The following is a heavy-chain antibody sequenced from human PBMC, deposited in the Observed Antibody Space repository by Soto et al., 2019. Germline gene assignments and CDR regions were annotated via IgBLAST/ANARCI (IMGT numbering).Heavy chain of an antibody. CDR2: INPSGGRT. D-gene: IGHD2-2*01. CDR1: GYTFTSYY. V-gene: IGHV1-46*03. CDR3: ARPHQYCSSTSCYGFDP. Sequence: QVQLVQSGAQVKKPGASVKVSCKASGYTFTSYYMHWVRQAPGQGLEWMGIINPSGGRTRYAQKYQGRVIMSRDTPTSKVYMELSSLRPEDTAVYYCARPHQYCSSTSCYGFDPWGQGTLVTVSS. J-gene: IGHJ5*02.